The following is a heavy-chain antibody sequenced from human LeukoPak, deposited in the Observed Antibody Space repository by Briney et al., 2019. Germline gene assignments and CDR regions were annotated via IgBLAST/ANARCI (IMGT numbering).Heavy chain of an antibody. CDR3: ARPVVPAAIGGYYYGMDV. Sequence: GASVKVSCKASGYTFTSYGISWVRQATGQGLEWMGWMNPNSGNTGYAQKFQGRVTMTRNTSISTAYMELSSLRSEDTAVYYCARPVVPAAIGGYYYGMDVWGQGTTVTVSS. V-gene: IGHV1-8*02. J-gene: IGHJ6*02. D-gene: IGHD2-2*02. CDR2: MNPNSGNT. CDR1: GYTFTSYG.